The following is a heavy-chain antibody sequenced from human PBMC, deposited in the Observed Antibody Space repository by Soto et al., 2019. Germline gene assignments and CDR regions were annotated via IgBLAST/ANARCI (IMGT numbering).Heavy chain of an antibody. CDR3: ANGSPYYYGSGGMWDS. V-gene: IGHV4-4*02. CDR2: IHHSGAT. D-gene: IGHD3-10*01. CDR1: GGSMSSPNW. Sequence: QVRLQESGPGLVKPSGTLSLTCLVSGGSMSSPNWWTWVRQAPVKGLEWIAEIHHSGATNYSPSLKSRAVISIDKSNNQFSLQLTSVTAADTAVYYCANGSPYYYGSGGMWDSWGLGALVTVSS. J-gene: IGHJ4*02.